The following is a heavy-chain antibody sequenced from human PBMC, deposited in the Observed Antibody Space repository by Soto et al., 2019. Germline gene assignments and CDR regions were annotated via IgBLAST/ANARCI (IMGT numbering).Heavy chain of an antibody. D-gene: IGHD3-3*01. V-gene: IGHV4-38-2*01. CDR2: IYHSGST. Sequence: SETLSLTCAVSGYSISSGYYWGWIRQPPGKGLEWIGSIYHSGSTYYNPSLKSRVTISVDTSKNQFSLKLSSVTAADTAVYYCARGARYYDFWSGYFDYWGQGTLVTVSS. J-gene: IGHJ4*02. CDR1: GYSISSGYY. CDR3: ARGARYYDFWSGYFDY.